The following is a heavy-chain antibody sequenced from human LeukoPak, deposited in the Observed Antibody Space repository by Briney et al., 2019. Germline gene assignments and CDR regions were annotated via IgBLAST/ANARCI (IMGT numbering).Heavy chain of an antibody. D-gene: IGHD3-22*01. Sequence: GGSLRLSCAASRFTFSDYYMSWIRQAPGKGLEWVSYISSSGSTIYYADSVKGRFTISRDNAKNSLYLQMNSLRAEDTAVYYCARGSVYALYDSSGYYPYWGQGTLVTVSS. CDR1: RFTFSDYY. J-gene: IGHJ4*02. CDR3: ARGSVYALYDSSGYYPY. V-gene: IGHV3-11*01. CDR2: ISSSGSTI.